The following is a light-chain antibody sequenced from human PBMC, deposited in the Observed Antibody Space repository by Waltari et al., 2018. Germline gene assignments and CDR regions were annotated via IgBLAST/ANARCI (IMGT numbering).Light chain of an antibody. CDR2: DAS. Sequence: DIQMTQSPSSVSASVGDRVTLTCRASQGISSRLAWYQQKPGKAHKLLIYDASSLHSGVPSRFSGSGSGTDFTLTIRSLQPEDFATYYCQQVNSFPRTFGQGTKVEVK. CDR3: QQVNSFPRT. J-gene: IGKJ1*01. V-gene: IGKV1-12*01. CDR1: QGISSR.